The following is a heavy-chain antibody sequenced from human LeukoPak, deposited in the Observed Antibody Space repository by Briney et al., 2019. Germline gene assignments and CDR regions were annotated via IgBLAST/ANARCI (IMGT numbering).Heavy chain of an antibody. J-gene: IGHJ4*02. CDR1: GYTFTGYY. Sequence: ASVKVSCKASGYTFTGYYMHWVRQAPGQGLEWMGWINPNSGGTNYAQKFQGRVTMTRDTSISTAYMELSRLRSDDTAVYYCARLGRWCSSTSCYLDYWGQGTLVTVSS. CDR2: INPNSGGT. CDR3: ARLGRWCSSTSCYLDY. D-gene: IGHD2-2*01. V-gene: IGHV1-2*02.